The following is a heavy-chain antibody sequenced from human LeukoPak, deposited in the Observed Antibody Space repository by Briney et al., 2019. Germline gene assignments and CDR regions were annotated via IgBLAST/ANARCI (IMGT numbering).Heavy chain of an antibody. CDR1: GYTFTDYY. D-gene: IGHD3-9*01. Sequence: ASVKVSCKTSGYTFTDYYTHWLRQAPGQGPEWMGWVNPNSGGTNYAQKFQGRVTMTRDTSISTAYMELSGLRSDDTAIYYCARQDNILAPFDSWGQGTLVTVSS. J-gene: IGHJ4*02. V-gene: IGHV1-2*02. CDR3: ARQDNILAPFDS. CDR2: VNPNSGGT.